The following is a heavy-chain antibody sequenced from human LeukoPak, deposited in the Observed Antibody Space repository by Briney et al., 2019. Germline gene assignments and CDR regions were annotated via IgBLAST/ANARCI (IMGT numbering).Heavy chain of an antibody. CDR1: GGTFSSYA. CDR2: IIPIFGTA. CDR3: ARDRDSSSSGGFDY. V-gene: IGHV1-69*13. Sequence: GAPVKVSCKASGGTFSSYAISWVRQAPGQGLEWMGGIIPIFGTANYAQKFQGRVTITADESTSTAYMELSSLRSEDTAVYYCARDRDSSSSGGFDYWGRGTLVTVSS. J-gene: IGHJ4*02. D-gene: IGHD6-6*01.